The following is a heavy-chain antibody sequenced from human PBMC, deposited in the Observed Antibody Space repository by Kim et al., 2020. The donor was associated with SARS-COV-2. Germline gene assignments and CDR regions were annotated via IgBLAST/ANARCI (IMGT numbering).Heavy chain of an antibody. D-gene: IGHD3-10*01. CDR2: ISAYNGNT. V-gene: IGHV1-18*04. CDR1: GYTFTSYG. J-gene: IGHJ6*02. Sequence: ASVKVSCKASGYTFTSYGISWVRQAPGQGLEWMGWISAYNGNTNYAQKLQGRVTMTTDTSTSTAYMELRSLRSDDTAVYYCARAGRESIIYYYGMDVWGQGTTVTVSS. CDR3: ARAGRESIIYYYGMDV.